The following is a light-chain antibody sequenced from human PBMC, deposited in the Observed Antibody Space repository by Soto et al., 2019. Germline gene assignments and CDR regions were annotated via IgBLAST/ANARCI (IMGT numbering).Light chain of an antibody. Sequence: IVLTQSPATLSLSPGEGATLSCRASQNVSDRYLAWYQQIPGKAPRLLIFGSYSRPTGIPDRFSGSGSGTDFPLTISRLEPADFAVYYCQHYGASPPFTFGQGTRV. V-gene: IGKV3-20*01. CDR1: QNVSDRY. CDR3: QHYGASPPFT. J-gene: IGKJ2*01. CDR2: GSY.